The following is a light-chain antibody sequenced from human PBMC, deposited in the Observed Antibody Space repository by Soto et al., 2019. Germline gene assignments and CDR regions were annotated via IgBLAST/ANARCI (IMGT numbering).Light chain of an antibody. V-gene: IGKV3-11*01. CDR1: QSVSSY. CDR3: QQRSNWPTT. CDR2: DAS. Sequence: EIVLTQSPATLSLSPGERATLPCRDSQSVSSYLAWYQQKPGQAPRLLIYDASNRATGIPARFSGSGSGTDFTLTISSLEPEDFAVYYCQQRSNWPTTFGPGTKVDIK. J-gene: IGKJ3*01.